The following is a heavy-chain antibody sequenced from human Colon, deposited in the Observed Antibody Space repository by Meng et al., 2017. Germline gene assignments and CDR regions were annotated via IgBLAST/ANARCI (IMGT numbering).Heavy chain of an antibody. CDR2: IYYSGST. Sequence: QVQLQESGPGLVRPSETLSLTCTVPGGSISSSSYYWGWIRQPPGKGLEWIGSIYYSGSTYYNPSLKSRVTISVDTSKNQFSLNLSSVTAADTAVYYCASTTTVTTFDYGWFDPWGQGTLVTVSS. CDR1: GGSISSSSYY. J-gene: IGHJ5*02. CDR3: ASTTTVTTFDYGWFDP. D-gene: IGHD4-17*01. V-gene: IGHV4-39*07.